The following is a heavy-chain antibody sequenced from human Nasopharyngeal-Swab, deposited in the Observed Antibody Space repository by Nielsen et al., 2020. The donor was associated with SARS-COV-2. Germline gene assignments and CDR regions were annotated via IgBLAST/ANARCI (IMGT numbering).Heavy chain of an antibody. Sequence: GSLRLSCTVSGDSISSTSYYWGWIRRPPGKGLEWIGSDYYTGSTYYNPSLKSRVSISVDTSKNQFSLKVSSVTAADTAVYYCARRRIANGDFDFWGQGTLVTVSS. CDR3: ARRRIANGDFDF. J-gene: IGHJ4*02. V-gene: IGHV4-39*01. CDR2: DYYTGST. D-gene: IGHD2-21*01. CDR1: GDSISSTSYY.